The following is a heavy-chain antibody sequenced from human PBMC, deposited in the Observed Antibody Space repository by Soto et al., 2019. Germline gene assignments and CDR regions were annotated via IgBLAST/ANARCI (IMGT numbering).Heavy chain of an antibody. Sequence: QVQLVQSGAEVKKPGSSVKVSCKASGGTFSSYAISWVRQAPGQGLEWVGGIIPIFGTANYAQKFQGRVTITADESTSTAYMELSSLRSEDTAVYYCARGVPSRPGRPFDYWGQGTLVTVSS. J-gene: IGHJ4*02. V-gene: IGHV1-69*01. D-gene: IGHD3-10*01. CDR1: GGTFSSYA. CDR3: ARGVPSRPGRPFDY. CDR2: IIPIFGTA.